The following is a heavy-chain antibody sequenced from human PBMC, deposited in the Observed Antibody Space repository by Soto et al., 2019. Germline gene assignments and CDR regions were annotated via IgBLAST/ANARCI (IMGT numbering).Heavy chain of an antibody. D-gene: IGHD3-3*01. J-gene: IGHJ4*02. CDR3: AKEAADDFWSGYPPDY. Sequence: QVQLVESGGGVVQPGRCLRLSCAASGFTFSSYGMHWVRQAPGKGLEWVAVISYDGSNKYYADSVKGRFTISRDNSKNTLYLQMNSLRAEDTAVYYCAKEAADDFWSGYPPDYWGQGTLVTVSS. CDR1: GFTFSSYG. V-gene: IGHV3-30*18. CDR2: ISYDGSNK.